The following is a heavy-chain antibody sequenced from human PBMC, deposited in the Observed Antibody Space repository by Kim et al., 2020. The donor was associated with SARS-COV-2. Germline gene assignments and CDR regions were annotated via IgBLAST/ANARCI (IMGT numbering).Heavy chain of an antibody. Sequence: GGSLRLSCAASGFTFSSYAMSWFRQAPGKGLEWVSAISGSGGSTSYADSVKGRFTISRDNSKNTLYLQMNSLRAEDTAVYYCAKGGLARFDYWGQGTLVTVSS. D-gene: IGHD6-6*01. V-gene: IGHV3-23*01. J-gene: IGHJ4*02. CDR1: GFTFSSYA. CDR3: AKGGLARFDY. CDR2: ISGSGGST.